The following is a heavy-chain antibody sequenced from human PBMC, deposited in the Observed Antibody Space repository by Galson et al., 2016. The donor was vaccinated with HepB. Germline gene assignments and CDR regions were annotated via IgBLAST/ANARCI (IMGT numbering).Heavy chain of an antibody. D-gene: IGHD5-12*01. V-gene: IGHV3-33*01. CDR1: GFAFSRFG. CDR2: IWYEGSNK. Sequence: SLRLSCAASGFAFSRFGMHWVRQAPGKGLEWVAVIWYEGSNKYYADSVKGRFIISRDNAKDTLYLQMNSLRAEDTAAYFCARMSHPPPGVDNSVIADYDAFDIWGHGTMVTVSS. CDR3: ARMSHPPPGVDNSVIADYDAFDI. J-gene: IGHJ3*02.